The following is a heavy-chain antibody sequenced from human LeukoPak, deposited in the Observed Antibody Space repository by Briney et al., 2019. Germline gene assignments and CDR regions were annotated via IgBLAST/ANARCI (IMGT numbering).Heavy chain of an antibody. J-gene: IGHJ4*02. Sequence: GGSLRLSCAASGLSFSSFAMSWVRQGPARGLEWVSSIRGSGETFYADSVKGRFPLSSDSSRNTVYFQLNNLRVEDTAIYYCARASWVSSTDAVRWGQGTLVTVSS. CDR2: IRGSGET. CDR3: ARASWVSSTDAVR. V-gene: IGHV3-23*01. CDR1: GLSFSSFA. D-gene: IGHD3-16*01.